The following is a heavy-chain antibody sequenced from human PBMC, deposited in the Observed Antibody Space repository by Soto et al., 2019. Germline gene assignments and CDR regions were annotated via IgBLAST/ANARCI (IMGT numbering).Heavy chain of an antibody. Sequence: EVQLVESGGGLVKPGGSLRLSCAASGFTFSSYSMNWVRQAPGKGLEWVSSISSSSSYIYYADSVKGRFTISRDNAKNSLYLQMNTLRAEDTAVYYCASSLAYCSGGSCHDAFDIWGQGTMVTVSS. V-gene: IGHV3-21*01. CDR1: GFTFSSYS. CDR3: ASSLAYCSGGSCHDAFDI. CDR2: ISSSSSYI. J-gene: IGHJ3*02. D-gene: IGHD2-15*01.